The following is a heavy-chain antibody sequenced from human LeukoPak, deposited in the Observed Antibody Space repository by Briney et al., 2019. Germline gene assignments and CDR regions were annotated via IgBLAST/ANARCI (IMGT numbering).Heavy chain of an antibody. CDR2: IRSKANSYAT. Sequence: GGSLRLSCAASGFTFSGSAMHWVRQASGKGLEWVGRIRSKANSYATAYAASVKGRFTISRDDSKNTAYLQMNSLKTEDTAVYYCASQDPRGAFDIWGQGTMVTVSS. CDR3: ASQDPRGAFDI. J-gene: IGHJ3*02. CDR1: GFTFSGSA. D-gene: IGHD3-10*01. V-gene: IGHV3-73*01.